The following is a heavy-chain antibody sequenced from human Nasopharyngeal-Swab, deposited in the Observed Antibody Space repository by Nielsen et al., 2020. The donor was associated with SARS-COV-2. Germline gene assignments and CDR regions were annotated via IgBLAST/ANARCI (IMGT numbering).Heavy chain of an antibody. J-gene: IGHJ4*02. V-gene: IGHV4-59*08. Sequence: SETLSLTCSVSGASIRSYYWSWIRQPPGKGLEWIGYIYYSGSTNYNPSLKSRVTISVDTSKNQFSLKLSSVTAADTAVYYCARHLAVAGDFDYWGQGTLVTVSS. D-gene: IGHD6-19*01. CDR3: ARHLAVAGDFDY. CDR1: GASIRSYY. CDR2: IYYSGST.